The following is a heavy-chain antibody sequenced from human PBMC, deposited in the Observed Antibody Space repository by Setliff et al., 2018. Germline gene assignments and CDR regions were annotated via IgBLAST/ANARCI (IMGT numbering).Heavy chain of an antibody. Sequence: PSETLSLTCTVYGGSFSNYYWGWIRQSPGKGLEWIGEINDSGTTNYSPSLKSRVTISLDASTNQFSLKLRSVSAADTAVYYCASGQGSGWHYFDSWGQGTLVTVS. CDR1: GGSFSNYY. J-gene: IGHJ4*02. V-gene: IGHV4-34*01. CDR3: ASGQGSGWHYFDS. D-gene: IGHD6-19*01. CDR2: INDSGTT.